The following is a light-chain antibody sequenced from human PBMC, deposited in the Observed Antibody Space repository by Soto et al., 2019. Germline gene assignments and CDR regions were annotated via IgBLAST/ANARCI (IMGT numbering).Light chain of an antibody. CDR2: WAS. CDR3: QQNYTTLT. Sequence: DIVMTQSPDSLDVSLGERATINCKSSQSVLLTSNNKNHLAWYQHKPGQPPKVVISWASTREYGVPDRISGIGAGTDFTLIITRLQAENGTVYYCQQNYTTLTFGGGTKVEIK. J-gene: IGKJ4*01. CDR1: QSVLLTSNNKNH. V-gene: IGKV4-1*01.